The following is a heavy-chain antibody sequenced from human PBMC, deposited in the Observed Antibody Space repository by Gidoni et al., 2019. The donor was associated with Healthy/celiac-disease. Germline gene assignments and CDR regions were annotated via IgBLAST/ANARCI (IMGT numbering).Heavy chain of an antibody. CDR3: ARGASSGWLDY. Sequence: QVQLQESGPGLVKPSETLSLTCTGSGGSISSYYWSWIRQPPGKGLEWIGYIYYSGSTNYNPSLKSRVTISVDTSKNQFSLKLSSVTAADTAVYYCARGASSGWLDYWGQGTLVTVSS. CDR1: GGSISSYY. J-gene: IGHJ4*02. D-gene: IGHD6-19*01. V-gene: IGHV4-59*01. CDR2: IYYSGST.